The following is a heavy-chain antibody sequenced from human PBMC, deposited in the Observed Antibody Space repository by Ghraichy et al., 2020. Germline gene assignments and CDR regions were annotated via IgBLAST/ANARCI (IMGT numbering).Heavy chain of an antibody. D-gene: IGHD3-3*01. CDR2: IYYSGST. V-gene: IGHV4-39*01. Sequence: SETLSLTCTVSGGSISSSSYYWGWIRQPPGKGLEWIGSIYYSGSTYYNPSLKSRVTISVDTSKNQFSLKLSSVTAADTAVYYCARLTFWSGYLMTDAFDIWGQGTMVTVSS. CDR3: ARLTFWSGYLMTDAFDI. CDR1: GGSISSSSYY. J-gene: IGHJ3*02.